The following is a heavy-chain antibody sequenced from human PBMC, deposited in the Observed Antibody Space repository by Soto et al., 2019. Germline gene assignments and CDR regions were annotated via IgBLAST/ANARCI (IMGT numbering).Heavy chain of an antibody. V-gene: IGHV1-69*02. D-gene: IGHD6-13*01. CDR2: IIPILGIA. J-gene: IGHJ4*02. Sequence: ASVKVSCKASGGTFSSYTISWVRQAPGQGLEWMGRIIPILGIANYAQKFQGRVTITADKSTSTAYMELSSLRSEDKAVYYCVFRSSWIFDYWGQVNLVTVSS. CDR3: VFRSSWIFDY. CDR1: GGTFSSYT.